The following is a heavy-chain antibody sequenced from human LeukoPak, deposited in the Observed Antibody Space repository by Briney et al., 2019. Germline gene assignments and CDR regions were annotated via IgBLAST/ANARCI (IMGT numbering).Heavy chain of an antibody. CDR1: GYSISSNNW. V-gene: IGHV4-28*01. Sequence: SETLSLTCAVSGYSISSNNWWAWVRQPPGKGLEWIGYIYYNGNTYYNPYNPSLTSRVTMSVDTSKKQFSLKLDSVTEIDTAMYYCARNQAVAANRGASDVWGQGTMVTVSS. CDR3: ARNQAVAANRGASDV. CDR2: IYYNGNT. D-gene: IGHD6-19*01. J-gene: IGHJ3*01.